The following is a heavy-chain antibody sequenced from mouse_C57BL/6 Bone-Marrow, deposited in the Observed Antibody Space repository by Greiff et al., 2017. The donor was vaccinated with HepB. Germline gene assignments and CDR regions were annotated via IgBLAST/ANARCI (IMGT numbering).Heavy chain of an antibody. CDR3: AREGSNYWYFDD. Sequence: QVQLKESGAELVRPGASVKLSCKASGYTFTDYYINWVKQRPGQGLEWIARIYPGSGNTYYNEKFKGKATLTAEKSSSTAYMQLSSLTSEDSAVYFCAREGSNYWYFDDWGQGTTLTVSS. V-gene: IGHV1-76*01. CDR2: IYPGSGNT. CDR1: GYTFTDYY. D-gene: IGHD2-5*01. J-gene: IGHJ2*01.